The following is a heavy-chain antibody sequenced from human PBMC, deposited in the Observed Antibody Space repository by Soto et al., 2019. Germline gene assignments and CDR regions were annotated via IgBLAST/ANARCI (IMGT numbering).Heavy chain of an antibody. CDR3: AGAHLRYGRSGHFDL. J-gene: IGHJ2*01. V-gene: IGHV1-18*01. Sequence: QVQLVQSGAEVKKPGASVKVSCKASGYTFTSYGISWGRQAPGQGLEWMGWISAYNGNTNYAQKLQGRVTMTTDTSTSTAYMELRSLRSDDTAVYYCAGAHLRYGRSGHFDLWGRGTLVTVSS. CDR1: GYTFTSYG. D-gene: IGHD4-17*01. CDR2: ISAYNGNT.